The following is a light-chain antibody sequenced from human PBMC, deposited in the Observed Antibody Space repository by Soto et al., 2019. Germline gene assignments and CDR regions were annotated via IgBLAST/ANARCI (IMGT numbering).Light chain of an antibody. V-gene: IGLV2-14*01. Sequence: QSALTQPASVSGSPGQSITISCTGTSSDVGDYNYVSWYQQHPGKAPKLIIYGVSNRPSGISNRFSGSKPGNTASLTISGLQAEDEADYYCSSYTSTNTLVFGGGTKVTVL. J-gene: IGLJ2*01. CDR2: GVS. CDR3: SSYTSTNTLV. CDR1: SSDVGDYNY.